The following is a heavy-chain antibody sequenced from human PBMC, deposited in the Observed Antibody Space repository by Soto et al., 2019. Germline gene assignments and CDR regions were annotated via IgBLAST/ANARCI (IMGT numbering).Heavy chain of an antibody. Sequence: SETLSLTCIVSGGSINNYFWSWIRQPAGKGLEWIGRIFASGSTNYNPSLASRVTMSVDTSENQFSLTLSSVTAADTAIYYCARYRHYGDYVGACDYWGQGTLVTVSS. CDR3: ARYRHYGDYVGACDY. CDR2: IFASGST. D-gene: IGHD4-17*01. V-gene: IGHV4-59*10. J-gene: IGHJ4*02. CDR1: GGSINNYF.